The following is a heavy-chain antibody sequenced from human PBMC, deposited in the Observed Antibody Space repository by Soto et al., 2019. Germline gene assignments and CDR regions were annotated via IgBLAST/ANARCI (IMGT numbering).Heavy chain of an antibody. D-gene: IGHD4-4*01. Sequence: QVQLQESGPGLVKPSETLSLTCTVSDGAISTYYWHWIRQPPGKGLEWIGYIHYSGYTSYNPSLKSRVTRSVDTSKNQFSVRLHSVTAADTAVYYCAREYSSFEYWGQGALVTVS. CDR1: DGAISTYY. V-gene: IGHV4-59*01. J-gene: IGHJ4*02. CDR2: IHYSGYT. CDR3: AREYSSFEY.